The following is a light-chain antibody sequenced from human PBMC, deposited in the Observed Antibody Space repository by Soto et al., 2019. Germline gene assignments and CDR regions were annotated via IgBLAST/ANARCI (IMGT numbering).Light chain of an antibody. CDR3: QQSSSSPTAST. V-gene: IGKV3-20*01. CDR2: GAS. Sequence: EIGLTQSPGTLSLSPGERATLSCRASQSVSSSYLAWYQQKPGQAPRLLIYGASRRATGIPDRFSGSRSGTDFTLTISRLEPEDFAVYYCQQSSSSPTASTFGQGTKLEIK. CDR1: QSVSSSY. J-gene: IGKJ2*01.